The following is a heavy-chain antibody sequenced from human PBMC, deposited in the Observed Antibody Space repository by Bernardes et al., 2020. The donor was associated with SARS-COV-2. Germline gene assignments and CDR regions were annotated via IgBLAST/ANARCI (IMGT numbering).Heavy chain of an antibody. D-gene: IGHD5-18*01. CDR1: GYTLTELS. Sequence: ASVKVSCKVSGYTLTELSMHWVRQAPGKGLEWMGGFDPEDGETIYAQKFQGRVTMTEDTSTDTAYMELSSLRSEDTAVYYCATGAAWIQLWLKSGGMDVWGQGTTVTVSS. V-gene: IGHV1-24*01. J-gene: IGHJ6*02. CDR2: FDPEDGET. CDR3: ATGAAWIQLWLKSGGMDV.